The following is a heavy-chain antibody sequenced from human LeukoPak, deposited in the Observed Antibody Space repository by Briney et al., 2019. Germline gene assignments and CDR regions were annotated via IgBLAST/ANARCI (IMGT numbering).Heavy chain of an antibody. CDR1: GDSISSITYY. J-gene: IGHJ4*02. CDR3: ARHFMDPLAVAGSPPHFDY. V-gene: IGHV4-39*01. D-gene: IGHD6-19*01. CDR2: ICNGRTT. Sequence: SETLSLTCTVSGDSISSITYYWAWIRRPPGKGLEWIGSICNGRTTYYNPSLKGRVTMSIDTSKNQFSLKLSSVTAADTAVYYCARHFMDPLAVAGSPPHFDYWGQGTLVTVSS.